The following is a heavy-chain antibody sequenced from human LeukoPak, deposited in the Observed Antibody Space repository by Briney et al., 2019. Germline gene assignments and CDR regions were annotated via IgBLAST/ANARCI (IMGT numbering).Heavy chain of an antibody. J-gene: IGHJ6*03. D-gene: IGHD1-26*01. Sequence: PGGSLRLSCAASGFTFSSYNMNWVRQAPGKGLECVSSITSSSSYIYYADSVKGRFTISRDNAKNSLYLQMNSLRAEDTAVYYCARDPYSGRYGDYYYYYMDVWGKGTTVTISS. V-gene: IGHV3-21*01. CDR3: ARDPYSGRYGDYYYYYMDV. CDR2: ITSSSSYI. CDR1: GFTFSSYN.